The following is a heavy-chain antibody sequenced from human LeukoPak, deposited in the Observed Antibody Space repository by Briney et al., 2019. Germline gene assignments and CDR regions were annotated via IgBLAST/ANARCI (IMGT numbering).Heavy chain of an antibody. CDR1: GGSFSGYY. V-gene: IGHV4-34*01. D-gene: IGHD2-15*01. Sequence: SETLSLTCAVYGGSFSGYYWSWIRQPPGKGLEWIGEINHSGSTNYNPSLKSRVSISVDMSRNQFSLKLYSVTAADTAVYYCARNNIVVVVAATIRLDPWGQGTLVTVSS. CDR3: ARNNIVVVVAATIRLDP. J-gene: IGHJ5*02. CDR2: INHSGST.